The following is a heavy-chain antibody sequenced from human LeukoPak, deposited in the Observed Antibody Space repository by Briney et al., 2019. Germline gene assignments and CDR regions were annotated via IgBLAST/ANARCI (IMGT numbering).Heavy chain of an antibody. V-gene: IGHV3-23*01. CDR1: GFIFSSYA. CDR3: ANPCSGGTCFPHW. D-gene: IGHD2-15*01. Sequence: GGSLRLSCAASGFIFSSYAMSWVRQAPGKGLEWVSGISDSGAVTYYADSVKGRFTISRDNSKNTLYLQMNSLRVEDTAVYYCANPCSGGTCFPHWWGQGTLVTVSS. CDR2: ISDSGAVT. J-gene: IGHJ4*02.